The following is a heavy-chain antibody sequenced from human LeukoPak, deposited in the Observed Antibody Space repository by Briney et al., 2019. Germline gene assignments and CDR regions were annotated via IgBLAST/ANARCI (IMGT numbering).Heavy chain of an antibody. Sequence: PSETLSLTCTVSGGSISSNYWSWIRQPPGKGLGWIGYIYYSGSTNYNPSLKSRVTISVDTSKNQFSLKLSSVTAADTAVYYCARREVTETDAFDIWGQGTMVTVSS. CDR1: GGSISSNY. J-gene: IGHJ3*02. CDR2: IYYSGST. D-gene: IGHD4-23*01. V-gene: IGHV4-59*01. CDR3: ARREVTETDAFDI.